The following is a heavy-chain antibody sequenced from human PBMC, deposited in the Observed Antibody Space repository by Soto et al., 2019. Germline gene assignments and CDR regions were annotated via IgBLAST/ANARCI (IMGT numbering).Heavy chain of an antibody. CDR2: ISGSGGST. CDR1: GFTFSSYA. J-gene: IGHJ3*02. CDR3: AKDATGVDASDAFDI. V-gene: IGHV3-23*01. D-gene: IGHD7-27*01. Sequence: GGSLRLSCAASGFTFSSYAMSWVRQAPGKGLEWVSAISGSGGSTYYAHSVKGRFTISRDNSKNTLYLQMNSLSAEDTAVYNCAKDATGVDASDAFDIWGQGKIVTVSS.